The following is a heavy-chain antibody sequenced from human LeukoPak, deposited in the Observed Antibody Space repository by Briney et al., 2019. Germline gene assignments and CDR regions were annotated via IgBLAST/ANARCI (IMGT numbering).Heavy chain of an antibody. D-gene: IGHD6-19*01. CDR3: ARRNVGYRSGQLDY. J-gene: IGHJ4*02. Sequence: PSETLSLTCTVSGGSISSYFWSWIRQPPGKGLEWIGYIYYSGSTNYNPSLKSRVTISVDTSKDQFSLKLSSVTAADTAVYYCARRNVGYRSGQLDYWGQGTLVTVSS. CDR2: IYYSGST. V-gene: IGHV4-59*01. CDR1: GGSISSYF.